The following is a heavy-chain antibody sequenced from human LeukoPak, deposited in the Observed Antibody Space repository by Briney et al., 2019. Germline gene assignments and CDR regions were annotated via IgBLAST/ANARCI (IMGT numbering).Heavy chain of an antibody. CDR1: GFTFSSYD. J-gene: IGHJ4*02. CDR3: ANLRIAVVGREGSY. Sequence: GGSLRLSCAASGFTFSSYDMHWVRQAPGKGLEWVAVISYDGSSKYYADCVKGRFTISRDNSKNTLYLQMNSLRSEDRAVYYCANLRIAVVGREGSYWGQGTLVTVSS. CDR2: ISYDGSSK. D-gene: IGHD6-19*01. V-gene: IGHV3-30*18.